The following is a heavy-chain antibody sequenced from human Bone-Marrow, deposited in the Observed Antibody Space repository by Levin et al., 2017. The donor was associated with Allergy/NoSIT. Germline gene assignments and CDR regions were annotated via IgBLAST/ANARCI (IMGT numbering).Heavy chain of an antibody. D-gene: IGHD6-19*01. CDR3: TKDTSVDTSGWFGGWFDP. V-gene: IGHV3-9*01. Sequence: SLKISCAASGFNFEIYAMHWVRQVPGKGLEWVSGISWNGGRTGYADSVKGRFTISRDNAKNSLHLQMNSLRVDDTALYYCTKDTSVDTSGWFGGWFDPWGQGTLVTVSS. J-gene: IGHJ5*02. CDR2: ISWNGGRT. CDR1: GFNFEIYA.